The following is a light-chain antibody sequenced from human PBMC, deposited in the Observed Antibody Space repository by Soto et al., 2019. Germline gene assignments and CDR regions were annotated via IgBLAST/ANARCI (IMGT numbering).Light chain of an antibody. V-gene: IGKV3-15*01. CDR1: ESVSRN. CDR3: QQYNRWPPIT. J-gene: IGKJ5*01. Sequence: EVVMTQSPATLSVSTGERATLSCRASESVSRNLAWNQQKPGQAPRLLIYDASTRATGIPDRFSGGGSGTEFTLTISSLQSEDFVVYYCQQYNRWPPITVGQGTRLEIK. CDR2: DAS.